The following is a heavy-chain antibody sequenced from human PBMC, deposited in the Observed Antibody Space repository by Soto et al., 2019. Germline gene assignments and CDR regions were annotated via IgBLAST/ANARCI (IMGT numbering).Heavy chain of an antibody. Sequence: GGSLRLSCSASGFTFSSYAMHWVRQAPGKGLEYASAISSNGGSTYYADSVKGRFTISRDNSKNTLYLQMSSLRAEDTAVYYCVNLYWGYDSSDAEYYYYGMDVWGQGTTLTVSS. CDR3: VNLYWGYDSSDAEYYYYGMDV. V-gene: IGHV3-64D*06. D-gene: IGHD3-22*01. CDR2: ISSNGGST. J-gene: IGHJ6*02. CDR1: GFTFSSYA.